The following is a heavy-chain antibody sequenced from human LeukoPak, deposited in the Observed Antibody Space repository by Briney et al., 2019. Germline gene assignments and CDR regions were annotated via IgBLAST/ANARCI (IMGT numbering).Heavy chain of an antibody. CDR3: ARDSASDGYY. D-gene: IGHD5-18*01. Sequence: SETLSLTCTVSGGSFSSGSYYWSWIRQPPGKGLEWIGYIYYSGSTNYNPSLKSRVTISVDTSKNQFSLKLSSVTAADTAVYYCARDSASDGYYWGQGTLVTVSS. J-gene: IGHJ4*02. CDR2: IYYSGST. V-gene: IGHV4-61*01. CDR1: GGSFSSGSYY.